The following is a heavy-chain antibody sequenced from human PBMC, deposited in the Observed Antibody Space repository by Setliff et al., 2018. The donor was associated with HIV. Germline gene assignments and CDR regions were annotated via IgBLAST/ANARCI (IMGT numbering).Heavy chain of an antibody. Sequence: SETLSLTCAVSGGSMSSYYWSWIRQTPGKGLEWIGYIYASGSTKYNPSLESRVTISVDTSKNQFSLKLSSVTAADTAVYYCARDDRCSGGRCYSYWGQGALVTVSS. CDR2: IYASGST. J-gene: IGHJ4*02. V-gene: IGHV4-59*12. CDR1: GGSMSSYY. CDR3: ARDDRCSGGRCYSY. D-gene: IGHD2-15*01.